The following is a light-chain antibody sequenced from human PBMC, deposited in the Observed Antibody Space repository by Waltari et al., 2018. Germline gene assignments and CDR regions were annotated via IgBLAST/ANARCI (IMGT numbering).Light chain of an antibody. V-gene: IGKV3-11*01. J-gene: IGKJ1*01. CDR2: DAS. CDR3: QHRSDWPWT. CDR1: QSISSH. Sequence: EIVLTQSPATLSLSPGERATISCRASQSISSHLAWYQQKPGQAPRLLVFDASNRATGIPARFSGAGSGTDFTLSITTLEPEDFAVYYCQHRSDWPWTFGQGTKVEFK.